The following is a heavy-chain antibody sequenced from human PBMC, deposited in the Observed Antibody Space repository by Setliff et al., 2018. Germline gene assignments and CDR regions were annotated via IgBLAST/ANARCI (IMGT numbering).Heavy chain of an antibody. CDR3: AREQWLDPPGYYYMDV. D-gene: IGHD6-19*01. Sequence: SETLSLTCTVAGHSISSGYYWGWIRQPPGKGLEWIGSIYHSGSTYYNPSLKSRVTISVDTSKNQFSLKLSSVTAADMAGYYCAREQWLDPPGYYYMDVWAKGTTVTVSS. V-gene: IGHV4-38-2*02. CDR1: GHSISSGYY. J-gene: IGHJ6*03. CDR2: IYHSGST.